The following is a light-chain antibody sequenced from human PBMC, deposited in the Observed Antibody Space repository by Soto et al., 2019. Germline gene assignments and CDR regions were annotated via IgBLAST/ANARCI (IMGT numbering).Light chain of an antibody. J-gene: IGKJ2*01. V-gene: IGKV3-11*01. CDR3: HHYDSSPTYT. Sequence: EIVLTQSPDTLSLSPGERPTLSCRASQSVSTYLAWYQQRPGQAPRLLXYDASYRANDIPPRFSSSGSWTDLTLTISSLEPEDSAVYDCHHYDSSPTYTFCQGTILE. CDR1: QSVSTY. CDR2: DAS.